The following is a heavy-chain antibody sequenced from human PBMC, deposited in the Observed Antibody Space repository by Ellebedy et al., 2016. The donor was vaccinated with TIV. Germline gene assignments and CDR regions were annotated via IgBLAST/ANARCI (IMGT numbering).Heavy chain of an antibody. Sequence: GESLKISCAASGFTFSSYGMHWVRQAPGKGLEWVAVIWYDGSTQYSADSVKGRFTISRDNSKNTLFLQMNGLRAEDTAVYYCARDRAGIEVAAYFDYWGQGTLVTVSS. V-gene: IGHV3-33*01. CDR2: IWYDGSTQ. J-gene: IGHJ4*02. CDR3: ARDRAGIEVAAYFDY. D-gene: IGHD6-19*01. CDR1: GFTFSSYG.